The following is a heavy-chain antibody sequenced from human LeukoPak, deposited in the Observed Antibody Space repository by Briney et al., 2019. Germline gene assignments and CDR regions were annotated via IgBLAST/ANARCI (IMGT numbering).Heavy chain of an antibody. CDR1: GGSISSSSYY. CDR3: ARHERCSSINCIYNWFDP. V-gene: IGHV4-39*01. D-gene: IGHD2-2*01. Sequence: PSETLSLTCTVSGGSISSSSYYWGWIRQPPGKGLEWIGYIYYSGSTNYNPSLKSRVTISVDTSKNQFSLKLSSVTAADTAVYYCARHERCSSINCIYNWFDPWGQGTLVIVSS. CDR2: IYYSGST. J-gene: IGHJ5*02.